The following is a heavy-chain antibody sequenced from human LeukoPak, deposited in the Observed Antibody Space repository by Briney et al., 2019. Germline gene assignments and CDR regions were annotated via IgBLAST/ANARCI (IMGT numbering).Heavy chain of an antibody. J-gene: IGHJ4*02. CDR2: INAGNGNT. D-gene: IGHD6-13*01. CDR1: GYTFTSYA. CDR3: ARDSSSSWSLDY. Sequence: ASVKVSCKASGYTFTSYAMHWVRQAPGQRLEWMGWINAGNGNTKYSQKFQGRVTITRDTSASTAYMELSSLRSEDTAVYYCARDSSSSWSLDYWGQGTLVTVSS. V-gene: IGHV1-3*01.